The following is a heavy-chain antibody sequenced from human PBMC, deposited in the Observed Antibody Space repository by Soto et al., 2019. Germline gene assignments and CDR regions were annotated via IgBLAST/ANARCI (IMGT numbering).Heavy chain of an antibody. D-gene: IGHD3-10*01. CDR1: GGTFSSYA. Sequence: QVQLVQSGAEVKKPGSSVKVSCKASGGTFSSYAISWVRQAPGQGLEWMGGIIPIFGTANYAQKFQGRVTITADESTSTXYXXLSSLRSEDTAVYYCARGPGRGITMGREVPYYFDYWGQGTLVTVSS. J-gene: IGHJ4*02. CDR3: ARGPGRGITMGREVPYYFDY. V-gene: IGHV1-69*12. CDR2: IIPIFGTA.